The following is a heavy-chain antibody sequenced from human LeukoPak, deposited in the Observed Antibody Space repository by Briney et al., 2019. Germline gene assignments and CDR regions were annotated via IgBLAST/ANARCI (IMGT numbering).Heavy chain of an antibody. CDR3: ARDGKDIVVVPANLGYYGMDV. J-gene: IGHJ6*02. D-gene: IGHD2-2*01. CDR1: GFTFSSYG. Sequence: GGSLRLSCAASGFTFSSYGMHWVRQAPGKGLEWVSGISWNSGSIGYADSVKGRFTISRDNSKNTLYLQMNSLRAEDTAVYYCARDGKDIVVVPANLGYYGMDVWGQGTTVTVSS. V-gene: IGHV3-9*01. CDR2: ISWNSGSI.